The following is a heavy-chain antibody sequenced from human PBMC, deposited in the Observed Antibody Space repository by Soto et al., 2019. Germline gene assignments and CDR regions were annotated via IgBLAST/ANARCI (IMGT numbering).Heavy chain of an antibody. CDR2: ISRTGDDV. D-gene: IGHD4-17*01. CDR3: ATDSLYSTTWYDYFDL. CDR1: GFIFTNYG. Sequence: EVQLLESGGGLVQPGGSLRLSCAASGFIFTNYGMHWVRQAPGKGLEWVASISRTGDDVLYADSVKGRFSISRDNAKNSLSLQMSSLRVEDTSVYYCATDSLYSTTWYDYFDLWGQGTLVTVSS. V-gene: IGHV3-21*06. J-gene: IGHJ5*02.